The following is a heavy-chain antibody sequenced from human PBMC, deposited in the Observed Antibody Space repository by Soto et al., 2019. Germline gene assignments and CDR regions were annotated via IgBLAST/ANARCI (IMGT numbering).Heavy chain of an antibody. V-gene: IGHV4-59*01. Sequence: SETLSITFTVCGDSISGYYWSWIRQPPGKGLEWIGYMYNTGSTVYNPSFKSRVTISVDTSKNQFSLKLNSVTAADTAVYYCARDLWGYCGTDCYPLDVWGQGTTVTVSS. CDR2: MYNTGST. J-gene: IGHJ6*02. D-gene: IGHD2-21*02. CDR3: ARDLWGYCGTDCYPLDV. CDR1: GDSISGYY.